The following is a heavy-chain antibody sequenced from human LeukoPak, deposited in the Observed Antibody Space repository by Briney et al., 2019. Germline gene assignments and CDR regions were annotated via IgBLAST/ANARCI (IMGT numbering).Heavy chain of an antibody. CDR2: TYYRSKWDN. Sequence: SQTLSLTCALSGDSVSSYGATWNWLRQSPSRGLEWLGRTYYRSKWDNDYAVSVKSRIAINPDISKNQFSLQLNSVTPEDTAVYYCARELDSGYVYYYYMDVWGKGTTVTVSS. CDR1: GDSVSSYGAT. V-gene: IGHV6-1*01. J-gene: IGHJ6*03. CDR3: ARELDSGYVYYYYMDV. D-gene: IGHD5-12*01.